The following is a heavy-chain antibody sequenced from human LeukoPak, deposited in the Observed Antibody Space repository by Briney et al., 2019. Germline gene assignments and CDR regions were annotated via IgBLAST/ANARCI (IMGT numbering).Heavy chain of an antibody. D-gene: IGHD2-2*01. CDR3: ARGRPPRYCSSTSCPTDFDY. Sequence: PSETLSLTCTVSGYSISGGYYWGWIRQPPGKGLEWIGSIYHSGSTYYNPSLKSRVTISVDTSKNQFSLKLSSVTAADTAVYYCARGRPPRYCSSTSCPTDFDYWGQGTLVTVSS. CDR1: GYSISGGYY. J-gene: IGHJ4*02. CDR2: IYHSGST. V-gene: IGHV4-38-2*02.